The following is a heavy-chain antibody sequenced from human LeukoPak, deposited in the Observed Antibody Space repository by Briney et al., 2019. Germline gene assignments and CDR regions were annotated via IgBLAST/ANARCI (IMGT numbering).Heavy chain of an antibody. D-gene: IGHD5-18*01. J-gene: IGHJ6*02. CDR3: ARVQLTYYGMDV. CDR1: GGTFSSYA. CDR2: IIPISGTA. Sequence: SVKVSCKASGGTFSSYAISWVRQAPGQGLEWMGGIIPISGTANYAQKFQGRVTITADESTSTAYMELSSLRSEDTAVYYCARVQLTYYGMDVWGQGTTVTVSS. V-gene: IGHV1-69*01.